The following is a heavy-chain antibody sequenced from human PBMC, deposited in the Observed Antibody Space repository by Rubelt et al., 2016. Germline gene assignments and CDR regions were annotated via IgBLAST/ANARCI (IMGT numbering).Heavy chain of an antibody. V-gene: IGHV3-9*01. J-gene: IGHJ4*02. CDR2: ISWNSGSI. CDR3: ARYKCSGGSCYATFDC. Sequence: VRQAPGKGLEWVSGISWNSGSIGYADSVKGRFTISRDNAKNSLYLQMNSLRAEDTALYYCARYKCSGGSCYATFDCWGQGTLVTVSS. D-gene: IGHD2-15*01.